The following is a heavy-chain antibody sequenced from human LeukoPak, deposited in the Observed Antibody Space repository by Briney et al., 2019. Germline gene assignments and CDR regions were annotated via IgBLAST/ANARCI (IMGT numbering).Heavy chain of an antibody. CDR2: ISYDGSNK. D-gene: IGHD3-10*01. Sequence: GGSLRLSCAASGFTFSSYAMHWVRQAPGKGLEWVAVISYDGSNKYYADSVKGRFTISRDNSKNTLYLQMNSLRAEDTAVYYCARGGRVWFGELLSGAFDYWGQGTLVTVSS. CDR1: GFTFSSYA. V-gene: IGHV3-30*04. J-gene: IGHJ4*02. CDR3: ARGGRVWFGELLSGAFDY.